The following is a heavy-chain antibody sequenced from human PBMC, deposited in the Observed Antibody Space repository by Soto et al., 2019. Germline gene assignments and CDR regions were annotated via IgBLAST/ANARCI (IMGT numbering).Heavy chain of an antibody. D-gene: IGHD6-13*01. CDR2: IKQDGSEK. Sequence: GGSLRLSCAASGFTFSSYWMSWVRQAPGKGLEWVANIKQDGSEKYYVDSVKGRFTISRDNAKNSLYLQMNSLRAEDTAVYYCARDREVRGSSSWSHFDYWGQGTLVTVSS. J-gene: IGHJ4*02. V-gene: IGHV3-7*01. CDR1: GFTFSSYW. CDR3: ARDREVRGSSSWSHFDY.